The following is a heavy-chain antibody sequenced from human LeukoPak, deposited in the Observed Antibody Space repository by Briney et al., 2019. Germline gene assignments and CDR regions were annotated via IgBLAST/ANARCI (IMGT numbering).Heavy chain of an antibody. V-gene: IGHV4-39*01. J-gene: IGHJ4*02. Sequence: SETLSLTCTVSGGSISSSSYYWGWIRQPPGKGLEWIGSIYYSGSTYYNPSLKGRVTISVDTSKNQFSLKLSSVTAADTAVYYCARQVSGWRFDYWGQGTLVTVSS. D-gene: IGHD6-19*01. CDR2: IYYSGST. CDR3: ARQVSGWRFDY. CDR1: GGSISSSSYY.